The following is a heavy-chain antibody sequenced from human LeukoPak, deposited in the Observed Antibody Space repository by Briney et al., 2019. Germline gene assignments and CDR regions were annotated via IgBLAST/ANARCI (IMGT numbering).Heavy chain of an antibody. CDR1: GFTFSNAW. CDR3: AARYKTGTRGNY. Sequence: PGGSLRLSCAASGFTFSNAWMSWVRQAPGKGLEWVGRIKSKTDGGTTDYAAPVKGRFTISRDDSKNTLYLQMNSLKTEDTAVYYCAARYKTGTRGNYWGQGTLVTVSS. D-gene: IGHD1-1*01. V-gene: IGHV3-15*01. J-gene: IGHJ4*02. CDR2: IKSKTDGGTT.